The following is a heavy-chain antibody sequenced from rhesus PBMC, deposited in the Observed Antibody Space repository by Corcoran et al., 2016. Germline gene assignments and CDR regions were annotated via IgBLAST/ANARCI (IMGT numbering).Heavy chain of an antibody. Sequence: QVQLQESGPGLVKPSETLSLTRAVSGYSISSSYYWTLNCEQHGKGLEWVGSIYGSGGSIYLNPSLKSRVTLSVDTSKNQCSLKLSSVTAADTVVYYCARDGWGTTGCYGLDSWGQGVVVTVSS. CDR3: ARDGWGTTGCYGLDS. D-gene: IGHD3-34*01. J-gene: IGHJ6*01. CDR1: GYSISSSYY. CDR2: IYGSGGSI. V-gene: IGHV4S14*01.